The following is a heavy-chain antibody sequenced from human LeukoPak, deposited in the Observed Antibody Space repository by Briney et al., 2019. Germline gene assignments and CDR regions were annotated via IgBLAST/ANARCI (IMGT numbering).Heavy chain of an antibody. D-gene: IGHD2-2*01. Sequence: SETLSLTCTVSGGSISSYYWSWIRQPAGKGLEWIGRIYTSGSTNYNPSLKSRVTMSVDTSKNQFSLKLSSVTAADTAVYFCARSQATAMVSDYWGQGTLVTVSS. CDR3: ARSQATAMVSDY. J-gene: IGHJ4*02. CDR2: IYTSGST. V-gene: IGHV4-4*07. CDR1: GGSISSYY.